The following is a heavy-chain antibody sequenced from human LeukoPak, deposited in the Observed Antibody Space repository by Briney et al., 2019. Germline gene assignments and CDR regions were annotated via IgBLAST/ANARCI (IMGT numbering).Heavy chain of an antibody. J-gene: IGHJ3*02. CDR3: ARAHDSGAFDT. CDR1: GFTFSSYE. Sequence: GGSLRLSCAASGFTFSSYEMNWVRQAPGKGLEWVSYISSSGSTIYYADSVKGRFTISRDNAKNSLYLQMNSLRAEDTAVYYCARAHDSGAFDTWGQGTMVTVSS. V-gene: IGHV3-48*03. CDR2: ISSSGSTI. D-gene: IGHD3-22*01.